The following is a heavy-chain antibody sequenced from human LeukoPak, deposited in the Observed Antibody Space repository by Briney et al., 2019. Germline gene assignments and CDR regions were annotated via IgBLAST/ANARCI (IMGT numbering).Heavy chain of an antibody. CDR1: GFTFSSYA. D-gene: IGHD6-13*01. Sequence: PGGSLRLSCAASGFTFSSYAMSWVRQAPGKGLEWIGSIYYSGSTYYNPSLKSRVTISVDTSKNQFSLKLSSATAADTAVYYCARVGTINQQLDDYFDYWGQGTLVTVSS. V-gene: IGHV4-39*07. J-gene: IGHJ4*02. CDR2: IYYSGST. CDR3: ARVGTINQQLDDYFDY.